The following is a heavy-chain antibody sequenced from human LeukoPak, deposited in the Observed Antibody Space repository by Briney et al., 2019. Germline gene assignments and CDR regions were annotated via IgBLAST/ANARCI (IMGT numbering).Heavy chain of an antibody. CDR2: IYYSGST. Sequence: PSETLSLTCTVSGGSISSSSYYWGWIRQPPGKGLEWIGSIYYSGSTYYNPSLKSRVTISVDTSKNQFSLKLSSVTAADTAVYYCARGVGMDVWGQRTTVTVSS. CDR3: ARGVGMDV. CDR1: GGSISSSSYY. J-gene: IGHJ6*02. V-gene: IGHV4-39*01.